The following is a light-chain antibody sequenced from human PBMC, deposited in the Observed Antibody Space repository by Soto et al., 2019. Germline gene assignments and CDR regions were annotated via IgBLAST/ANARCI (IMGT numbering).Light chain of an antibody. J-gene: IGLJ1*01. CDR3: QTWGTKALYV. CDR1: SGHSNYD. Sequence: QPVLTQSPSASASLGASVKLTCTLSSGHSNYDIAWHQQQPEKGPRFLMKLSSDGSHSKGDGIPDRFSGSSSGTERYLTISSLQSEDEADYYCQTWGTKALYVFGSGTKVTVL. V-gene: IGLV4-69*02. CDR2: LSSDGSH.